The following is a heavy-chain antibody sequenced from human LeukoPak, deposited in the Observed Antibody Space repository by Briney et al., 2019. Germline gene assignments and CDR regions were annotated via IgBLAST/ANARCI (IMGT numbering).Heavy chain of an antibody. CDR2: ISYDGSNK. D-gene: IGHD4-17*01. J-gene: IGHJ4*02. V-gene: IGHV3-30*18. CDR3: AKSTTVTQRGYFDY. Sequence: GGSLRLSCAASGFPFSSYGMHWVLQAPAKGLEWVAIISYDGSNKYYADSVKGRFTISRDNSKNTLYLQMNSLRAEDTAVYYCAKSTTVTQRGYFDYWGQGTLVTVSS. CDR1: GFPFSSYG.